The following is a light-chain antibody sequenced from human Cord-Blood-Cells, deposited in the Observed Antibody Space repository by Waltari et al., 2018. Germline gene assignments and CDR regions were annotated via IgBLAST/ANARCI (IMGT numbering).Light chain of an antibody. CDR3: QQYNNWPLFT. V-gene: IGKV3-15*01. CDR2: GAS. Sequence: EIVMTQSPATLSVSPGERATLPCRASQSVSSNLAGYQQKPGQAPRLLIYGASTRATGIPARFSGSGSGTEFTLTISSLQSEDFAVYYCQQYNNWPLFTFGPGTKVDIK. J-gene: IGKJ3*01. CDR1: QSVSSN.